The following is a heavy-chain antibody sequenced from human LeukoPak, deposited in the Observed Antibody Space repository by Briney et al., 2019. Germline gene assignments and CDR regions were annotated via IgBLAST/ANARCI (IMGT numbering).Heavy chain of an antibody. CDR2: IIPLFGTA. CDR1: GGTFNNSA. Sequence: SSVKVSCKTSGGTFNNSAISWVRQAPGQGLEWLGGIIPLFGTADYAQKFQGRVTITKDKSTRTVYLELTSLTSDDTAVYYCARDVHGDYGSGWFGPWGQGTLVSVSS. CDR3: ARDVHGDYGSGWFGP. V-gene: IGHV1-69*05. J-gene: IGHJ5*02. D-gene: IGHD4-17*01.